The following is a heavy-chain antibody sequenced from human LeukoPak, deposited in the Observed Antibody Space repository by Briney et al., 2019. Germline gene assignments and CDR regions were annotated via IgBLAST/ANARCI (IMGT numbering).Heavy chain of an antibody. J-gene: IGHJ4*02. CDR2: IRYSGKT. Sequence: PSETLSLTCTVYGGSISSSSSYWGWIRQPPGKGLEWIGSIRYSGKTYYNPSLKIRVTMSMDTSKNQFSLRLSSVTAADTAVYSCARHYYDSSGSAYYFDYWGQGTLVTVSS. V-gene: IGHV4-39*01. CDR3: ARHYYDSSGSAYYFDY. CDR1: GGSISSSSSY. D-gene: IGHD3-22*01.